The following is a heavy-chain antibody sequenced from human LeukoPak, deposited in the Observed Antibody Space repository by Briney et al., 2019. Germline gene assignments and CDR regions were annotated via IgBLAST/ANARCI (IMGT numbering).Heavy chain of an antibody. V-gene: IGHV1-69*13. Sequence: ASVKVPCKASGGTFSSYAISWVRQAPGQGLEWMGGIIPIFGTANYAQKFQGRVTITADESTSTAYMELSSLRSEDTAVYYCARGRGVPVFDYWGQGTLVTVSS. D-gene: IGHD2-8*01. CDR3: ARGRGVPVFDY. CDR2: IIPIFGTA. J-gene: IGHJ4*02. CDR1: GGTFSSYA.